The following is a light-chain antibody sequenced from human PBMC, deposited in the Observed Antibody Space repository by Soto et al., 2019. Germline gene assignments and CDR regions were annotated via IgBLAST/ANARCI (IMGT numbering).Light chain of an antibody. Sequence: QSALTQPASVSVSPGQSITISCTGTNSDVGRYNLVSWYQHHPGKAPKLVIYEANKRPSGISERFSVSKSGNTASLTISGLQAEDEGHYYCCSYAPGSTWVFGGGTKVTVL. CDR2: EAN. CDR1: NSDVGRYNL. CDR3: CSYAPGSTWV. V-gene: IGLV2-23*01. J-gene: IGLJ3*02.